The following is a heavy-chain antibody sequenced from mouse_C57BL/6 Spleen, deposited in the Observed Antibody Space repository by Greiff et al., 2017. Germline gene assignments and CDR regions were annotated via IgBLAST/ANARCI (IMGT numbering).Heavy chain of an antibody. CDR3: TREGDSAGPDYALDY. J-gene: IGHJ4*01. CDR1: GYTFTDYE. CDR2: IAPETGGT. D-gene: IGHD3-2*02. Sequence: QVQLQQSGAELVRPGASVTLSCKASGYTFTDYEMHWVKQTPVHGLEWIGAIAPETGGTDYNQKFKGKAILTADKSSSTAYMELRSLTSEDSAVYYCTREGDSAGPDYALDYWGQGTSVTVSS. V-gene: IGHV1-15*01.